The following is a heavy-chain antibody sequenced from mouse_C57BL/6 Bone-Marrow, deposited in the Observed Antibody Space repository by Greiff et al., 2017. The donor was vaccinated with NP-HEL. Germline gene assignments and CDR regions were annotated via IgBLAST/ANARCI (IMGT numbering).Heavy chain of an antibody. Sequence: EVQGVESGEGLVKPGGSLKLSCAASGFTFSSYAMSWVRQTPEKRLEWVAYISSGGDYIYYADTVKGRFTISRDNARNTLYRQMSSLKSEDTAMYYCTRDCGNGFAYWGQGTLVTVAA. CDR3: TRDCGNGFAY. V-gene: IGHV5-9-1*02. CDR1: GFTFSSYA. D-gene: IGHD2-1*01. J-gene: IGHJ3*01. CDR2: ISSGGDYI.